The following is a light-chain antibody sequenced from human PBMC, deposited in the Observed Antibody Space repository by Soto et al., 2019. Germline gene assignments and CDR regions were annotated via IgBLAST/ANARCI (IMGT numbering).Light chain of an antibody. J-gene: IGKJ1*01. Sequence: DIQMTQSPSTLSASVGDRVTITCRASQSISSWLAWYQQKPGKAPKLLIHKASSLESVIPSRFGGSGSGTEFTLTISSLQPDIFATYYCQQYHSNSTFXQGTKV. CDR2: KAS. CDR3: QQYHSNST. V-gene: IGKV1-5*03. CDR1: QSISSW.